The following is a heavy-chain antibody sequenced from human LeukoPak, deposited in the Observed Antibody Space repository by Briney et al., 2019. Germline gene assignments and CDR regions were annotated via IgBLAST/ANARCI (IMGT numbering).Heavy chain of an antibody. CDR2: ITSTSSYI. CDR3: ARDGEGDWENYYYYYMDV. Sequence: GGSLRLSCAASGVTFSSYSMNWVRQAPGKGLEWVSSITSTSSYIYYADSLKGRFTISRNNAKNSLYLQMNSLRAEDTAVYYCARDGEGDWENYYYYYMDVWGKGTTVTVSS. V-gene: IGHV3-21*01. CDR1: GVTFSSYS. D-gene: IGHD1-26*01. J-gene: IGHJ6*03.